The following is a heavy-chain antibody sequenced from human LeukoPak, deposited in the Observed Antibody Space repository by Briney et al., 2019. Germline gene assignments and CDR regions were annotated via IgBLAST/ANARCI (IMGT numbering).Heavy chain of an antibody. CDR2: ISYDGSNK. V-gene: IGHV3-30*18. CDR3: AKDSNARNGYYYGSGSSDYYGMDV. Sequence: GGSLRLSCAASGFTFSSYGMHWVRQAPGKGLEWVAVISYDGSNKYYADSVKGRFTISRDNSKNTLYLQMNSLRAEDTAVYYCAKDSNARNGYYYGSGSSDYYGMDVWGQGTTVTVSS. J-gene: IGHJ6*02. D-gene: IGHD3-10*01. CDR1: GFTFSSYG.